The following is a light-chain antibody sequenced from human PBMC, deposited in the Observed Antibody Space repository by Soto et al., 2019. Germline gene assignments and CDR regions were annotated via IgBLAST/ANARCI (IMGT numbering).Light chain of an antibody. CDR3: QTWGTGIHVV. Sequence: QLVLTQSPSASASLGALVNLTCTLSRGHSSYAIAWHQQQPEKGPRYLMKLDSDGSHTKGDAIPDRFSGSSSGAERYLTISSLQSEDEADYYCQTWGTGIHVVFGGGTKLTVL. J-gene: IGLJ2*01. CDR2: LDSDGSH. V-gene: IGLV4-69*01. CDR1: RGHSSYA.